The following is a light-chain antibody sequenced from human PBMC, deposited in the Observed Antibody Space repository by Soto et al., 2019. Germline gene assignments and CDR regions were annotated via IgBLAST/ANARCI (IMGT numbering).Light chain of an antibody. V-gene: IGLV2-11*01. CDR3: CSYAGSYTV. Sequence: QSALTQPRSVSGSPGQSVTISCTGTSSDVGGYNYVSWYKQHPGKAPKLMIYDVSKRPSGVPDRFSGSKSGNTASLTISGLQAEDDADYYCCSYAGSYTVFGGGTKVTVL. CDR1: SSDVGGYNY. CDR2: DVS. J-gene: IGLJ2*01.